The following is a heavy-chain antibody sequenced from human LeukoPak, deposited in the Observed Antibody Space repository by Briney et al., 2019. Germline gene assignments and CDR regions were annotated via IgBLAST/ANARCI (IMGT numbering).Heavy chain of an antibody. Sequence: PSETLSLTCSVSGGSINSSTYYWGWIRQPPGKGLEWIGSIYYSGNIYYNPSLKSRITISVDTSKNQFSLKLNSVTAADTAVYYCARGTETTFEGGPYRRYNWFDPWGQGTLVTVSS. CDR2: IYYSGNI. V-gene: IGHV4-39*01. J-gene: IGHJ5*02. D-gene: IGHD4-17*01. CDR3: ARGTETTFEGGPYRRYNWFDP. CDR1: GGSINSSTYY.